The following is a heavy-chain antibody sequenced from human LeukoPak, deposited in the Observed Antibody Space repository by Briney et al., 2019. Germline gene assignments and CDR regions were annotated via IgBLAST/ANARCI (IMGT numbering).Heavy chain of an antibody. CDR3: ARDGDFWSGYYILQDYNWFDP. Sequence: SETLSLTCTVSGGSLSSYYWSWIRQPAGKGLEWIGRIYTSGSTNYNPSLKSRVTMSVDTSKNQFSLKLSSVTAADTAVYYCARDGDFWSGYYILQDYNWFDPWGQGTLVTVSS. CDR2: IYTSGST. J-gene: IGHJ5*02. CDR1: GGSLSSYY. V-gene: IGHV4-4*07. D-gene: IGHD3-3*01.